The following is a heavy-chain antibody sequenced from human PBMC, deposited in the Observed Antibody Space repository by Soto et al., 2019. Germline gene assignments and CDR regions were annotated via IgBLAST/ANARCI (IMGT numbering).Heavy chain of an antibody. CDR1: GFTFSSFA. Sequence: GGSLRLSCAASGFTFSSFAMSWVRQAPGKGLEWVSTINKSGGSTYYADSVKGRFTISRDSSRNTLYLQMNSLRAEDTAVYYCAKDRGREDDFWSGYYTPYWGQGTLVNVSS. V-gene: IGHV3-23*01. D-gene: IGHD3-3*01. CDR2: INKSGGST. CDR3: AKDRGREDDFWSGYYTPY. J-gene: IGHJ4*02.